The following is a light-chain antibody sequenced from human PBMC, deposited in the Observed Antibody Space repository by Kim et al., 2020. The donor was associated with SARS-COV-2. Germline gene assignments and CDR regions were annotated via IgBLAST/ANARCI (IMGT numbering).Light chain of an antibody. Sequence: SSELTQDPAVSVALGQEVKITCHGDSLKTSYATWYQQKPGQAPVLVLYGKNNRPSGIPDRFSASSSSNTGSLTITGAQAEDEADYYCSFRDTTNSHVVFG. V-gene: IGLV3-19*01. J-gene: IGLJ3*02. CDR1: SLKTSY. CDR3: SFRDTTNSHVV. CDR2: GKN.